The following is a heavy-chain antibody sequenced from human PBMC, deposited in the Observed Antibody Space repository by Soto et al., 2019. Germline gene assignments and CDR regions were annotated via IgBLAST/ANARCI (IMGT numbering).Heavy chain of an antibody. CDR3: ARHTEKTNRDERFLEWFKKGYYYYMDV. CDR1: GGSISSYY. V-gene: IGHV4-59*08. Sequence: SETLSLTCTVSGGSISSYYWSWIRQPPGKGLEWIGYIYYSGSTNYNPSLKSRVTISVDTSKNQFSLKLSSVTAADTAVYYCARHTEKTNRDERFLEWFKKGYYYYMDVWGKGTTVTVSS. CDR2: IYYSGST. J-gene: IGHJ6*03. D-gene: IGHD3-3*01.